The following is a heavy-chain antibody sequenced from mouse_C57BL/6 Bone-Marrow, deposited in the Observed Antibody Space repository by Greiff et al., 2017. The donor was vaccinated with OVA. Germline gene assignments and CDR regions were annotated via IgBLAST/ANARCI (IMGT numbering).Heavy chain of an antibody. CDR3: VKGIYDGYYCYFDY. D-gene: IGHD2-3*01. CDR2: INYDGSRT. V-gene: IGHV5-16*01. Sequence: EVKVEESEGGLVQPGSSMKLSCTASGFTFSDYYMAWVRQVPEKGLEWVANINYDGSRTYYLDSLKSRFIITRDNAKNILYLQMSRLKSEDTATYYSVKGIYDGYYCYFDYWGQGTTLTVSS. J-gene: IGHJ2*01. CDR1: GFTFSDYY.